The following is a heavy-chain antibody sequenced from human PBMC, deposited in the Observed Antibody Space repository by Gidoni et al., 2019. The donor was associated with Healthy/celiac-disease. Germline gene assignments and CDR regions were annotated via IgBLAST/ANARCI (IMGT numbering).Heavy chain of an antibody. J-gene: IGHJ5*02. CDR2: IYYSGST. CDR1: GGSISSSSYY. CDR3: AREEGYYDSSGYYRALNP. D-gene: IGHD3-22*01. V-gene: IGHV4-39*07. Sequence: QLQLQESGPGLVKPSETLSLTGTVSGGSISSSSYYWGWIRQPPGKGLEWIGSIYYSGSTYYNPSLKSRVTISVDTSKNQFSLKLSSVSAADTAVYYCAREEGYYDSSGYYRALNPWGQGTLVTVSS.